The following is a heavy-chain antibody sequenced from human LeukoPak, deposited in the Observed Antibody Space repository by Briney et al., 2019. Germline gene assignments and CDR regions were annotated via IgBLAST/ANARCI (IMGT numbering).Heavy chain of an antibody. V-gene: IGHV4-34*01. D-gene: IGHD2-2*01. CDR3: ARGRGGYCSSTSCYDFDY. CDR2: INHSGST. J-gene: IGHJ4*02. CDR1: GGSFSGYY. Sequence: PSETLSLTCAVYGGSFSGYYWSWIRQPPGKGLEWIGEINHSGSTNYNPSLKSRVTISVDTSKNQFSLKLSSVTAADTAVYYGARGRGGYCSSTSCYDFDYWGQGTLVTVSS.